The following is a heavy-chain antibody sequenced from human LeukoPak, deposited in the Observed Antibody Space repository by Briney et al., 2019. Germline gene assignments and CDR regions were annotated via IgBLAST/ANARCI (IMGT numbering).Heavy chain of an antibody. CDR2: IRSKANSYAT. J-gene: IGHJ6*03. V-gene: IGHV3-73*01. D-gene: IGHD3-10*01. CDR3: TRPDRGAYYYYYMDV. CDR1: GFTFSGSA. Sequence: PGGSLRLSCAASGFTFSGSAMHWVRQASGKGLEWVGRIRSKANSYATAYAASVKGRFTISRDDSKNTAYLQMNSLKTEDTAVYYCTRPDRGAYYYYYMDVWGKGTTVTVSS.